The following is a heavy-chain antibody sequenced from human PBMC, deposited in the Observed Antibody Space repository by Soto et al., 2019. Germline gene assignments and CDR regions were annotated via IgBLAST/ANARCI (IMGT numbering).Heavy chain of an antibody. CDR1: GGTFSSYA. Sequence: QVQLVQYGAEVKKPGSSVKVSCKASGGTFSSYAISWVRQAPGQGLEWMGGIIPIFGTANYEQKFQGRVTITADESTSTAYMELSSLRPEDTAVYYCARVWATVLLIDWYFDLWVRGTLVTVSS. V-gene: IGHV1-69*12. CDR3: ARVWATVLLIDWYFDL. D-gene: IGHD4-17*01. J-gene: IGHJ2*01. CDR2: IIPIFGTA.